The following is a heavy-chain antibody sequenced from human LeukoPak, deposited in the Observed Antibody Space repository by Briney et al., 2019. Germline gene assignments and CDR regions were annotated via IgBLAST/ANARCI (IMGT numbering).Heavy chain of an antibody. CDR2: ISYDGSNK. D-gene: IGHD3-3*01. Sequence: GGSLRLSCAASGFTFSSYAMHWVRQAPGKGLEWVAVISYDGSNKYYADSVKGRFTISRDNSKNTLYLQMSSLRAEDTAVYYCARAALDFWSGYENTWFDPWGQGTLVTVSS. J-gene: IGHJ5*02. CDR1: GFTFSSYA. CDR3: ARAALDFWSGYENTWFDP. V-gene: IGHV3-30*04.